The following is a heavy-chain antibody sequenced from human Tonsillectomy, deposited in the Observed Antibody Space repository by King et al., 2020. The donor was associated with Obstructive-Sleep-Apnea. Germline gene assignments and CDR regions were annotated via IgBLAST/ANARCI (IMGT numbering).Heavy chain of an antibody. CDR3: AKDNSNWSFDY. V-gene: IGHV3-30*02. Sequence: VQLVESGGCVVHPGGSLRIACAASGFTFSSSGMHWVRQAPGKGLEWVPVIQYDGINEYYADSVKGRFSVSRDNSKNALFLQMNNLSAEDTAVYYCAKDNSNWSFDYWGQGILVTVSS. D-gene: IGHD6-6*01. J-gene: IGHJ4*02. CDR1: GFTFSSSG. CDR2: IQYDGINE.